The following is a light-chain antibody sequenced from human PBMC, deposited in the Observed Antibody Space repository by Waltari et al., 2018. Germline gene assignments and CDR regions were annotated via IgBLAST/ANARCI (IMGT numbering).Light chain of an antibody. CDR3: SSTAGGYTWV. V-gene: IGLV2-11*01. J-gene: IGLJ3*02. CDR2: DVI. Sequence: QSALTQPRSVSGSPGQSVAISCTGTSSDVGAYNYVSLYQHHPGKAPKLIIFDVIKRPSGDPDRFSGCKSGNTASLTISGLQAEDEADYHCSSTAGGYTWVFGGGTKLTVL. CDR1: SSDVGAYNY.